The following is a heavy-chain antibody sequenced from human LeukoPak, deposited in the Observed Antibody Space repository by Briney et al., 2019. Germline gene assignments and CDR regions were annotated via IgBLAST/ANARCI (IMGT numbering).Heavy chain of an antibody. V-gene: IGHV4-34*01. CDR1: GGSFSGYY. CDR2: INHSGST. CDR3: ARDRAGTISYFDY. J-gene: IGHJ4*02. Sequence: SETLSLTCAVYGGSFSGYYWSWIRQPPGEGLEWIGEINHSGSTNYNPSLKSRVTISVDTSKNQFSLKLSSVTAADTAVYYCARDRAGTISYFDYWGQGTLVTVSS. D-gene: IGHD1-7*01.